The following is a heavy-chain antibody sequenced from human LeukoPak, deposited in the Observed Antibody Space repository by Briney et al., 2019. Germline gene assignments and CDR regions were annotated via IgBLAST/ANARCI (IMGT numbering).Heavy chain of an antibody. CDR1: GYTLTELS. J-gene: IGHJ3*02. CDR3: AREGHYDFWSAHLGGAFDI. CDR2: FDPEDGET. V-gene: IGHV1-24*01. D-gene: IGHD3-3*01. Sequence: GASVKVSCKVSGYTLTELSMHWVRQAPGKGLEWMGGFDPEDGETIYAQKFQGRVTMTEDTSTDTAYMELSSLRSEDTAVYYCAREGHYDFWSAHLGGAFDIWGQGTMVTVSS.